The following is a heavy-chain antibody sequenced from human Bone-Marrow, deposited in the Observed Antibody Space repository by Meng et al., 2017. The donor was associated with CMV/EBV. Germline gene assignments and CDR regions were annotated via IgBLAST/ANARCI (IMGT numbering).Heavy chain of an antibody. CDR2: IGGSGDST. J-gene: IGHJ4*03. CDR3: ARDGGPTFYYDSTGYLIPLYFDY. CDR1: GFTFSSYE. V-gene: IGHV3-23*01. Sequence: GESLKISCAASGFTFSSYEMNWVRQAPGKGLEWVSGIGGSGDSTYYADSVKGRFTISRDNSKNTLYLQMNSLRAEDSAVYYCARDGGPTFYYDSTGYLIPLYFDYWGQGTMVTVSS. D-gene: IGHD3-22*01.